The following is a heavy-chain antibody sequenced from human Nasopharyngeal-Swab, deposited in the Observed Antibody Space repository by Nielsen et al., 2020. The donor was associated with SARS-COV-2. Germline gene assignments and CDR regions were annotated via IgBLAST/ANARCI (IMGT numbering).Heavy chain of an antibody. Sequence: ESLKISCAASEFSVSSNYMTWVRQAPGKGLEWLGYISYSGTTNYNPSLKSRVTISVDTSKNQCSLRLSSVTAADTATYYCASLPYCSSDTCYPVDLWGQGTLVTVSS. J-gene: IGHJ5*02. CDR1: EFSVSSNY. V-gene: IGHV4-59*08. D-gene: IGHD2-2*01. CDR2: ISYSGTT. CDR3: ASLPYCSSDTCYPVDL.